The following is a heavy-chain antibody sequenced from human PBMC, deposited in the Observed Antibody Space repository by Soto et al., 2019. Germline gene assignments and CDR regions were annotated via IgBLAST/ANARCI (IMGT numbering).Heavy chain of an antibody. V-gene: IGHV4-34*01. J-gene: IGHJ4*02. CDR1: GGSFSGYY. CDR2: IHYSGSS. Sequence: SETLSLTCAVYGGSFSGYYWSWIRQPPGKGLEWIGSIHYSGSSYYNPSLKSRVTISVDTSKNQFSLNLTSVTAADTAVYYRARGRHILTGYYSVTPFGHFDYWGQGTLVTVSS. CDR3: ARGRHILTGYYSVTPFGHFDY. D-gene: IGHD3-9*01.